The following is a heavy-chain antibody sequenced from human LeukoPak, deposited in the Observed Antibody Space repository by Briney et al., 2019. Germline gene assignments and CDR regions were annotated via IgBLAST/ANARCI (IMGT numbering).Heavy chain of an antibody. D-gene: IGHD5-18*01. Sequence: SVKVSCKASGGTFSSYAISWVRQAPGQGLEWMGGIIPIFGTANYAQKFQGRVTITADESTSTAYMELSGLRSEDTAVYYCARGTHLRGYSYGYVFDYWGQGTLVTVSS. CDR1: GGTFSSYA. V-gene: IGHV1-69*01. CDR2: IIPIFGTA. J-gene: IGHJ4*02. CDR3: ARGTHLRGYSYGYVFDY.